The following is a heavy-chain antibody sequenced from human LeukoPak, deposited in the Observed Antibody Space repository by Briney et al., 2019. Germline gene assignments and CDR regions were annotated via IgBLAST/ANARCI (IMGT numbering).Heavy chain of an antibody. CDR2: ISSSGTSM. D-gene: IGHD1-26*01. Sequence: GGSLRLSCAASGFTFSSYEMNWVRQAPGKGLGWVSYISSSGTSMYYADSVKGRFTISRDNAKNSLYLQMNGLRADDTAVYYCARVLGIVGGWGQGTLVTVSS. J-gene: IGHJ4*02. CDR3: ARVLGIVGG. V-gene: IGHV3-48*03. CDR1: GFTFSSYE.